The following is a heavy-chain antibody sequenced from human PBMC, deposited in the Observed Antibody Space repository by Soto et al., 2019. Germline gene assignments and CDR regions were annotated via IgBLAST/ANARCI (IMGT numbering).Heavy chain of an antibody. CDR2: IYYSGST. Sequence: SETLSLTCAVYGGSFSSYYWSWIRQPPGKGLEWIGYIYYSGSTNYNPSLKSRVTISVDTSKNQFSLKLSSVTAADTAVYYCARADRYCSSTSCYSGSGWFDPWGQGTLVTVSS. CDR3: ARADRYCSSTSCYSGSGWFDP. J-gene: IGHJ5*02. CDR1: GGSFSSYY. D-gene: IGHD2-2*01. V-gene: IGHV4-59*01.